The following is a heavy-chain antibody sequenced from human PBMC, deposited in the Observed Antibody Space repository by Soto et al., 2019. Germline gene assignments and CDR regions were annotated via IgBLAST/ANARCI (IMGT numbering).Heavy chain of an antibody. CDR3: VILALGKFDF. V-gene: IGHV3-23*01. CDR1: GFSFSSNS. Sequence: EVQLLESGGGLVQPGGSLRLSCAASGFSFSSNSMAWVRQAPGKGLEWVSSISDNADRIFYADSVRGRFTFSRDNSRNKLYLQMTSLRAEDTALYYCVILALGKFDFWGQGKLVIVSS. J-gene: IGHJ4*02. CDR2: ISDNADRI. D-gene: IGHD1-26*01.